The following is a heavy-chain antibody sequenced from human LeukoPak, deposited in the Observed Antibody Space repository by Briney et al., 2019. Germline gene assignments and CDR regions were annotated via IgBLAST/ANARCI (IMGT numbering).Heavy chain of an antibody. J-gene: IGHJ6*02. V-gene: IGHV3-30-3*01. D-gene: IGHD6-19*01. CDR2: ISYDGSNK. CDR1: GFTFSSYA. Sequence: GGSLRLSCAASGFTFSSYAMSWVRQAPGKGLEWVAVISYDGSNKYYADSVKGRFTISRDNSKNTLYLQMNSLRAEDTAVYYCARDLPADLYYYGMDVWGQGTTVTVSS. CDR3: ARDLPADLYYYGMDV.